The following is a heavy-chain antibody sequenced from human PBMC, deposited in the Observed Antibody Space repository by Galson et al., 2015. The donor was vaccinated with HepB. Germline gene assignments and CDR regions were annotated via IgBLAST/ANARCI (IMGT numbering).Heavy chain of an antibody. Sequence: SLRLSCAASGFTFSDHGMLWVRQAPGKGLEWVATIWYDGTKKYYRDSVRGRFTVSRDASKKTVYLQMSSLTREDTAVYYCARDDCSTTSCLAYWGQGTLVTVSS. CDR1: GFTFSDHG. CDR3: ARDDCSTTSCLAY. CDR2: IWYDGTKK. V-gene: IGHV3-33*08. D-gene: IGHD2-2*01. J-gene: IGHJ4*02.